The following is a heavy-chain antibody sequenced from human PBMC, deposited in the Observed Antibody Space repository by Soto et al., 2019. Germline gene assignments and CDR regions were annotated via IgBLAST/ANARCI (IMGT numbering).Heavy chain of an antibody. CDR1: GGTLSTYA. J-gene: IGHJ5*02. V-gene: IGHV1-69*12. D-gene: IGHD3-10*01. CDR3: ARDTAMVRGAPTWFDL. CDR2: IIPIFGTA. Sequence: QVQLVQTGAEVKKPGSSVKVSCKASGGTLSTYAVSWVRQAPGQGLEWMGGIIPIFGTAKYAQKFQDRVTITADESMSTAYMEFSSLSSEVTAVYYCARDTAMVRGAPTWFDLSGQGTLVTVSS.